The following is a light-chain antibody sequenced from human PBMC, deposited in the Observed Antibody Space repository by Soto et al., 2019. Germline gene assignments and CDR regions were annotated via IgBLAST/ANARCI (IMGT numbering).Light chain of an antibody. CDR1: QGIGTY. J-gene: IGKJ4*01. CDR3: QQRYSTPRT. Sequence: IPMTQSPSARAACVGDRETGMCVASQGIGTYIVWYQQKSGKAPKLLIYAASSLQSGVPSKFSGSGSGTDFALTISSLQPEDFATYYCQQRYSTPRTCGGGTKVDIK. V-gene: IGKV1-39*01. CDR2: AAS.